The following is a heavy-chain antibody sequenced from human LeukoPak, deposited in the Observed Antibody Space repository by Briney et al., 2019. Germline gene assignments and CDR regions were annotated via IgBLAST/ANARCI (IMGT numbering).Heavy chain of an antibody. V-gene: IGHV4-59*08. Sequence: SETLSLTCTVSGGSISSYYWSWIRQPPGKGLEWIGYIYYSGSTNYNPSLRSRVTISVDTSKNQFSLKLSSVTAADTAVYYCARHEYSSSWFDYWGQGTLVTVSS. CDR3: ARHEYSSSWFDY. D-gene: IGHD6-13*01. CDR1: GGSISSYY. J-gene: IGHJ4*02. CDR2: IYYSGST.